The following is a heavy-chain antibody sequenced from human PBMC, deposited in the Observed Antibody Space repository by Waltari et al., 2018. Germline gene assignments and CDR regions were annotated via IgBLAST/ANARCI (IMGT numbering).Heavy chain of an antibody. CDR2: ISSSSSYI. D-gene: IGHD3-10*01. J-gene: IGHJ6*02. V-gene: IGHV3-21*01. CDR3: ARDNAGTVNYYYYGMDV. Sequence: EVQLVESGGGLVKPGGSLRLSCAASGFTFSSYSMNWVRQAPGKGLEWVSSISSSSSYIYYADSVKGRFTISRDNAKNSLYLQMNSLRAEDTAVYYCARDNAGTVNYYYYGMDVWGQGTTVTVSS. CDR1: GFTFSSYS.